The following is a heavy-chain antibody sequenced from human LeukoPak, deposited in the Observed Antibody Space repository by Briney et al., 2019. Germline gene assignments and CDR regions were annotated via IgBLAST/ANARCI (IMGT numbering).Heavy chain of an antibody. Sequence: SETLSLTCDVYGVSFSGYYWGWIHQPTGSELEWIWEMNHSGSTNYNPSLKSRVTISVDTSKNQFSLKLSSVTAADTAVYYCARGGSGYDFWSGYSYYFDYWGQGTLVTVSS. CDR2: MNHSGST. D-gene: IGHD3-3*01. CDR1: GVSFSGYY. V-gene: IGHV4-34*01. CDR3: ARGGSGYDFWSGYSYYFDY. J-gene: IGHJ4*02.